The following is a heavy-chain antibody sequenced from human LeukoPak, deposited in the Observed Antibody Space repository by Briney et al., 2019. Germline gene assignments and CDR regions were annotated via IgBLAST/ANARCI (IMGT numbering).Heavy chain of an antibody. CDR1: GFTFSSYW. CDR3: AREVVLWFGGSKGAFDY. CDR2: IKQDGSEK. Sequence: PGGSLRLSCAASGFTFSSYWMSWVRQAPGKGLEWVANIKQDGSEKYYVDSVKGRFTISRDNAKNSLYLQMNSLRAEDTAVYYCAREVVLWFGGSKGAFDYWGQGTLVTVSS. D-gene: IGHD3-10*01. J-gene: IGHJ4*02. V-gene: IGHV3-7*01.